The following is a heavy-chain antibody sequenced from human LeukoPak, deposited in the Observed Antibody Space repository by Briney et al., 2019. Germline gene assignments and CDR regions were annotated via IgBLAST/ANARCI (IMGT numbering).Heavy chain of an antibody. V-gene: IGHV4-39*07. CDR2: IYYSGGT. Sequence: SETLSLTCTVSGGSISGSSYYWGWIRQPPGKGLEWIGSIYYSGGTYYNPSLKSRVTISVDTSKNQFSLKLSSVTAADTAIYYCLRVNDYGDYWGQGILVTVSS. CDR3: LRVNDYGDY. D-gene: IGHD3-16*01. J-gene: IGHJ4*02. CDR1: GGSISGSSYY.